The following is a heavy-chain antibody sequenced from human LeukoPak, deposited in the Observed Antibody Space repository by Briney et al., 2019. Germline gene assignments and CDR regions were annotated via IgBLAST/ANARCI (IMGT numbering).Heavy chain of an antibody. CDR1: GGSVSSGGFS. Sequence: SQTLSLTCAVSGGSVSSGGFSWRWIRQPPGKGLECIGSISHTGSTYYNPSLKGRVTILVDSSKNQFSLKLSSVTAADTAVYYCAREGYFYGMDVWGQGTTVTVSS. V-gene: IGHV4-30-2*01. CDR3: AREGYFYGMDV. D-gene: IGHD2/OR15-2a*01. CDR2: ISHTGST. J-gene: IGHJ6*02.